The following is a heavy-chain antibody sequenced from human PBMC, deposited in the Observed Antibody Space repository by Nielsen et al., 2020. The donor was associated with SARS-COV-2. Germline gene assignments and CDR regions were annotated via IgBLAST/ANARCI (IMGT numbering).Heavy chain of an antibody. J-gene: IGHJ4*02. Sequence: GSLGTSFAAVWFTFGSYGLDLVRQAPGKGLEWVAAISYDGSNKYYVDSVKGRFTISRDNSKNTLYLQMSSLREEDTAVYYCAKDWTAIVVVPSGGVDYWGQGTLVTVSS. D-gene: IGHD2-15*01. CDR3: AKDWTAIVVVPSGGVDY. CDR1: WFTFGSYG. CDR2: ISYDGSNK. V-gene: IGHV3-30*18.